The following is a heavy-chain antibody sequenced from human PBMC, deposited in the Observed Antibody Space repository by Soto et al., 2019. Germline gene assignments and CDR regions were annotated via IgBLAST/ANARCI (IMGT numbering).Heavy chain of an antibody. V-gene: IGHV1-18*01. CDR2: MSGFNGQT. J-gene: IGHJ4*02. D-gene: IGHD3-10*01. CDR1: GNTFPSHG. CDR3: ARVDPRGVAVVRDY. Sequence: ASVKVSCKASGNTFPSHGFSWVRQAPGQGLEWMGWMSGFNGQTNYALKFQGRVTLTTDTSTSTAYMELRSLRSDDTAVYFCARVDPRGVAVVRDYWGQGTLVTVS.